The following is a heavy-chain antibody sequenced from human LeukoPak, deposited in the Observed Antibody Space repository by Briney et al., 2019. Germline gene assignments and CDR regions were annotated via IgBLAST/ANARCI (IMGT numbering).Heavy chain of an antibody. J-gene: IGHJ4*02. CDR2: IYYSGST. CDR1: GGSISSSSYY. D-gene: IGHD3-22*01. CDR3: ARQRRYYYDSSDYYHTYYFDY. V-gene: IGHV4-39*07. Sequence: PSETLSLTCTVSGGSISSSSYYWGWIRQPPGKGLEWIGSIYYSGSTYYNPSLKSRVTISVDTSKNQFSLKLSSVTAADTAVYYCARQRRYYYDSSDYYHTYYFDYWGQGTLVTVSS.